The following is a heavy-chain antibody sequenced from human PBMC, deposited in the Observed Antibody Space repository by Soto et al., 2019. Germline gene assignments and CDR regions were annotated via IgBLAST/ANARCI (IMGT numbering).Heavy chain of an antibody. CDR1: GFTFSSYG. Sequence: GGSLRLSCAASGFTFSSYGMHWVRQAPGKGLEWVAVIWYDGSNKYYADSVKGRFTISRDNSKNTLYLQMNSLRAEDTAVYYCASTDYYGSGSDSNYFDYWGQGTLVTVSS. V-gene: IGHV3-33*01. CDR2: IWYDGSNK. D-gene: IGHD3-10*01. CDR3: ASTDYYGSGSDSNYFDY. J-gene: IGHJ4*02.